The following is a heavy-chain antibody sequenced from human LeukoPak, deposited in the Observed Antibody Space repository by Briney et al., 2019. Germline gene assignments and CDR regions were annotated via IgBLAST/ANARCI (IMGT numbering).Heavy chain of an antibody. CDR1: VYTFNKYD. D-gene: IGHD7-27*01. J-gene: IGHJ4*02. V-gene: IGHV1-8*01. CDR2: MNPNSGNS. CDR3: ARNLPSTGDFDY. Sequence: PVTVSCKTSVYTFNKYDIHGVRQATGQGFEWLGCMNPNSGNSGYAQKFQSRVTMTRITSISTAYMELSGLTSEDTAVYYCARNLPSTGDFDYWGQGTLVSVSS.